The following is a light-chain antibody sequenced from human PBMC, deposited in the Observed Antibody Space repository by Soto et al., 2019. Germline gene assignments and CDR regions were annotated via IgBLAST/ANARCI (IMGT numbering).Light chain of an antibody. J-gene: IGKJ1*01. V-gene: IGKV3-15*01. CDR3: QQYDNWPWT. CDR1: QGIKNA. Sequence: ERVLTQSPPTLSVSPGESATLSCRASQGIKNALAWYQQKPGQSPRLLIFDASTRATGVPARFSGRGSGTELTLTITCLQSEEFAVYYCQQYDNWPWTFGQGAKVEVK. CDR2: DAS.